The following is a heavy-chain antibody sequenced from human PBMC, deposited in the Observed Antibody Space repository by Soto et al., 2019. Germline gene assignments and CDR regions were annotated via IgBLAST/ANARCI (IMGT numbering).Heavy chain of an antibody. J-gene: IGHJ4*02. CDR3: ARFKGCSGGSCYSHFDY. CDR2: ISYDGSNK. V-gene: IGHV3-30-3*01. CDR1: GFTFSGFA. Sequence: QVQLVESGGGVVQPGRSLRLSCAASGFTFSGFAMHWVRQAPGKGLEWVAVISYDGSNKYYADSVKGRFTISRDNSKNTLYVQMNSLRAEDTAVYYCARFKGCSGGSCYSHFDYLGQGTLVTVSS. D-gene: IGHD2-15*01.